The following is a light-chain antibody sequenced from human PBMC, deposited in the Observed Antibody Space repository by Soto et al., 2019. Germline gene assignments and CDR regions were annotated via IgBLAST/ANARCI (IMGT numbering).Light chain of an antibody. CDR3: QQYNDWPPFT. CDR2: GAS. V-gene: IGKV3-15*01. J-gene: IGKJ2*01. Sequence: EIVMTQSPATLSVSPGERATLSSRASQSISSDLAWFQQTPGQAPRLLIYGASTRATGIPARFSGSGSGTEFTLTISSLQSEDFGVYYCQQYNDWPPFTFGQGTKLEIK. CDR1: QSISSD.